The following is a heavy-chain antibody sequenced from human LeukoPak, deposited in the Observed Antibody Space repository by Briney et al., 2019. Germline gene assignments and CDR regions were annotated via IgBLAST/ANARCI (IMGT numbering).Heavy chain of an antibody. J-gene: IGHJ4*02. CDR1: GFTFSSYG. V-gene: IGHV3-30*02. D-gene: IGHD3-22*01. Sequence: PGGSLRLSCAASGFTFSSYGMHWVRQAPGKGLEWVAFIRYDGSNKYYADSVKGRFTISRDNSKNTLYLQMNSLRAEDTAVYYCAKILGDYYDSSGYYQTFDYWAREPWSPSPQ. CDR3: AKILGDYYDSSGYYQTFDY. CDR2: IRYDGSNK.